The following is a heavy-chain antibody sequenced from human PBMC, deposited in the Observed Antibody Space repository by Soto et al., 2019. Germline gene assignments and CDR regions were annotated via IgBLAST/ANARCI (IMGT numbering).Heavy chain of an antibody. CDR3: ARAAGDAFDI. Sequence: SETLSLTCTVSGGSISSYYWSWIRQPPGKGLEWIGYIYYSGSTNYNPSLKSRVTISVDTSKNQFSLKLSSVTAADTAVYYCARAAGDAFDIWGQGTMVTVSS. V-gene: IGHV4-59*01. J-gene: IGHJ3*02. CDR1: GGSISSYY. D-gene: IGHD2-15*01. CDR2: IYYSGST.